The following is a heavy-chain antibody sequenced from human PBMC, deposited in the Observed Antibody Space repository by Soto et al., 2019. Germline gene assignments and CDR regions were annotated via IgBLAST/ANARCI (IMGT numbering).Heavy chain of an antibody. CDR2: INPSGGST. CDR1: GYTFTSYY. D-gene: IGHD3-3*01. Sequence: ASVKVSCKASGYTFTSYYMHWVRQAPGQGLEWMGIINPSGGSTSYAQKFQGRVTMTRDTSTSTVYMELSSLRSEDTAVYYCARDKGVRFLEWLLLRHGMDVWGQGNTVTISS. J-gene: IGHJ6*02. CDR3: ARDKGVRFLEWLLLRHGMDV. V-gene: IGHV1-46*01.